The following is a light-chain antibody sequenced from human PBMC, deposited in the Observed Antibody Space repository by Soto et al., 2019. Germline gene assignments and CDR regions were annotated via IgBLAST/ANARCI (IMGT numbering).Light chain of an antibody. V-gene: IGLV1-44*01. CDR3: AAWDDSLDGFYV. CDR2: NNN. CDR1: SSNIGTNT. J-gene: IGLJ1*01. Sequence: VLTQPPSASGTPGQRVTISCSGSSSNIGTNTVNWYLQLPGTAPKLLMYNNNQRPSGVPERFSGSKSGTSASLAIGGLQSEDEADYCCAAWDDSLDGFYVFGSGTKVTVL.